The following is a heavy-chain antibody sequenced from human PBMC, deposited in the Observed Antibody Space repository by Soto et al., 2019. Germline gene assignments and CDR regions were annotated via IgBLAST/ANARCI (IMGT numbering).Heavy chain of an antibody. V-gene: IGHV4-39*01. D-gene: IGHD5-12*01. Sequence: SETLSLTCTVSGGSISSSSYYWGWIRQPPGKGLEWIGSIYYSGSTYYNPSLKSRVTISVDTSKNQFSLKLSSVTAADTAVYYCARQERLLPHFDYWGQGTLVTVSS. CDR3: ARQERLLPHFDY. CDR2: IYYSGST. J-gene: IGHJ4*02. CDR1: GGSISSSSYY.